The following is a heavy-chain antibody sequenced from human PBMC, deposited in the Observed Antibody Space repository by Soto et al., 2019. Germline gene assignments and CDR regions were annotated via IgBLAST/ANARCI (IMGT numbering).Heavy chain of an antibody. CDR3: AKDLTDYDFNNWFDP. D-gene: IGHD3-3*01. Sequence: QVQLVQSGAEVKKPGSSVKVSCKASGGTFSSYAISWVRQAPGQGLEWMGGIIPIFGTANYAQKFQGRVTITADESTSTAYIELSSLRSEDTAVYYCAKDLTDYDFNNWFDPWGQGTLVTVSS. CDR2: IIPIFGTA. CDR1: GGTFSSYA. J-gene: IGHJ5*02. V-gene: IGHV1-69*01.